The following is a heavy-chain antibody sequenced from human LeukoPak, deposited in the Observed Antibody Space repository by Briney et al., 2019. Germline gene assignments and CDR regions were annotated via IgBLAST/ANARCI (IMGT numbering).Heavy chain of an antibody. V-gene: IGHV1-2*02. Sequence: ASVKVSCKASGYTFTGYYMHWVRQAPGQGLEWMGWINPNSGGTNYAQKFQGRVTMTEDTSTDTAYMELSSLRSEDTAVYYCATERIVGATIGYWGQGTLVTVSS. CDR1: GYTFTGYY. J-gene: IGHJ4*02. CDR2: INPNSGGT. D-gene: IGHD1-26*01. CDR3: ATERIVGATIGY.